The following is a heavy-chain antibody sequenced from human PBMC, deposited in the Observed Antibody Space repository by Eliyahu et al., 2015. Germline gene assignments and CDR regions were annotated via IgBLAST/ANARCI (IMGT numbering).Heavy chain of an antibody. Sequence: QVQLVESGGGVVQPGRSLXLSCAASGFTFSXYGXHWVRQAPGKGLGWLALIWHDGTNKYYADSVKGRFSISRDNSKNTLYLHMNSLRAEDTAVYYCARIFYDYSGYPDYWGQGTLVTVSS. D-gene: IGHD3-22*01. V-gene: IGHV3-33*01. CDR1: GFTFSXYG. J-gene: IGHJ4*02. CDR2: IWHDGTNK. CDR3: ARIFYDYSGYPDY.